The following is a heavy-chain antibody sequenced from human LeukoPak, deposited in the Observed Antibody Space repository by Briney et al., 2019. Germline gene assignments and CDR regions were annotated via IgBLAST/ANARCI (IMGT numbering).Heavy chain of an antibody. J-gene: IGHJ4*02. Sequence: PGGSLRLSCAASGFAFSSYGMHWVRQAPGKGLEWVAVISYDGSNKYYADSVKGRFTISRDNSKNTLYLQMNSLRAEDTAVYYCARDTAAAGRFDYWGQGTLVTVSS. CDR1: GFAFSSYG. V-gene: IGHV3-30*03. CDR2: ISYDGSNK. D-gene: IGHD6-13*01. CDR3: ARDTAAAGRFDY.